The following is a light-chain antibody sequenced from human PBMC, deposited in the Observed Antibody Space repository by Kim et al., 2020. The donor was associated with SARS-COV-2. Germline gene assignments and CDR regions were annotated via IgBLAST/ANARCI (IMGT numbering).Light chain of an antibody. J-gene: IGKJ3*01. CDR3: QQYGSSPRFT. Sequence: PGERATLSCRASQSVSSSYLAWYQQKPGQAPRLLIYGASSRATGIPDRFSGSGSGTDFTLTISRLEPEDFAVYYCQQYGSSPRFTFGPGTKVDIK. CDR1: QSVSSSY. CDR2: GAS. V-gene: IGKV3-20*01.